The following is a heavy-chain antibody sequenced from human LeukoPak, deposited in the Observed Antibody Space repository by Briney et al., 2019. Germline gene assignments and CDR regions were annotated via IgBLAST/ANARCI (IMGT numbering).Heavy chain of an antibody. CDR3: ARDEKSGASSEIDY. Sequence: GGSLRLSCAASGFTFSNYWVHWVRQAPGKGLVWVSRINRDGSTTKYADSVKGRFTVSRDNAKNTLNLQMNSLRAEDTAVYYCARDEKSGASSEIDYWGQGTLVTVSS. D-gene: IGHD3-3*01. J-gene: IGHJ4*02. V-gene: IGHV3-74*03. CDR1: GFTFSNYW. CDR2: INRDGSTT.